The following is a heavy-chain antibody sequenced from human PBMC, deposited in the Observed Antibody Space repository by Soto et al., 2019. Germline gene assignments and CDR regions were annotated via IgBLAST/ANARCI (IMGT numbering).Heavy chain of an antibody. CDR2: TSAQNGNT. Sequence: QVHLVQSGAEVKKPGASVKVSCQGSGYAFTTYGITWVRQAPGQGLEWMGWTSAQNGNTKYAQKLHGTVTVARDTATSPAYVELRSLRYADTAVYYCARGRYGDYWGQGALVTVSS. CDR1: GYAFTTYG. J-gene: IGHJ4*02. V-gene: IGHV1-18*01. D-gene: IGHD1-1*01. CDR3: ARGRYGDY.